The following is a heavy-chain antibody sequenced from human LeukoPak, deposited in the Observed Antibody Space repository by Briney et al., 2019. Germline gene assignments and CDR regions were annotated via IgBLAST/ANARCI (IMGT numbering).Heavy chain of an antibody. Sequence: GGSLRLSCAASGFIFSSYWMSWVRQAPGKGLEWVANIKQDGSEKYYVNSVKGRFTISRDNAKNSLYLQTNSLRAEDTALYYCARGGSRHPSPEDYWGQGTLVTV. D-gene: IGHD1-1*01. CDR2: IKQDGSEK. V-gene: IGHV3-7*03. CDR3: ARGGSRHPSPEDY. J-gene: IGHJ4*02. CDR1: GFIFSSYW.